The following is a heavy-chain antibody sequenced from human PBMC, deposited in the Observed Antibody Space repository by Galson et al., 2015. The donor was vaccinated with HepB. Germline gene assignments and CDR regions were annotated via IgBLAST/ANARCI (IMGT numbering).Heavy chain of an antibody. CDR2: IVVGSGNT. CDR3: AAEHVDTAMGIKYYFDY. J-gene: IGHJ4*02. Sequence: SVKVSCKASGFTFTSSAVQWVRQARGQRLEWIGWIVVGSGNTNYAQKFQERVTITRDMSTSTAYMELSSLRSEDTAVYYCAAEHVDTAMGIKYYFDYWGQGTLVTVSS. D-gene: IGHD5-18*01. CDR1: GFTFTSSA. V-gene: IGHV1-58*01.